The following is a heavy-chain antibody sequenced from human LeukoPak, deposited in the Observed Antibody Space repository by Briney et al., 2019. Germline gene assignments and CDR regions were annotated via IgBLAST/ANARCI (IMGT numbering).Heavy chain of an antibody. CDR2: ISGSSGST. CDR3: ARDELRGVVAPTTRDYFDY. Sequence: GGSLRLSCAASGFTFSTYAMSWVRQAPGKGLEWVAAISGSSGSTYYADSVKGRFTISRDNSKNTLYLQMNSLRAEDTAVYYCARDELRGVVAPTTRDYFDYWGQGTLVSVFS. J-gene: IGHJ4*02. V-gene: IGHV3-23*01. CDR1: GFTFSTYA. D-gene: IGHD2-15*01.